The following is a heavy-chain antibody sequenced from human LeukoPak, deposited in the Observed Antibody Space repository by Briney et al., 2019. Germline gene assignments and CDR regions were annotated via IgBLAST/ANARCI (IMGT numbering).Heavy chain of an antibody. V-gene: IGHV4-4*07. CDR3: ARSAVAGTKGPRTGYYYGMDV. D-gene: IGHD6-19*01. CDR1: GGSISSYY. CDR2: IYTSGST. Sequence: SETLSLTCTVSGGSISSYYWSWIRQPAGKGLEWIGRIYTSGSTNYNPSLKSRVTMSVDTSKNQFSLKLSSVTAADTAVYYCARSAVAGTKGPRTGYYYGMDVWGQGTTVTVSS. J-gene: IGHJ6*02.